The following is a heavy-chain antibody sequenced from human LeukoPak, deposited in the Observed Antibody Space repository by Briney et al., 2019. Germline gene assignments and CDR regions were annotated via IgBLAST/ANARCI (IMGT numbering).Heavy chain of an antibody. V-gene: IGHV3-30*18. CDR3: AKGSSPWIQLWSEYFQH. D-gene: IGHD5-18*01. CDR2: ISYDGSNK. CDR1: GFTFSSYG. J-gene: IGHJ1*01. Sequence: GGSLRLSCAASGFTFSSYGMHWVRQAPGKGLEWVAVISYDGSNKYYADSVKGRFTISRDNSKNTLYLQMNSLRAEDTAVYYCAKGSSPWIQLWSEYFQHWGQGTLVTVSS.